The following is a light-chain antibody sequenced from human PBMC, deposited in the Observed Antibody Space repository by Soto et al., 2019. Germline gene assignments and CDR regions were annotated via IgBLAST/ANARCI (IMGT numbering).Light chain of an antibody. CDR1: SSDVGGYNF. Sequence: QSALTQPASVSGSPGQSITISCTGTSSDVGGYNFVSWYQQHPGKAPKIMIYDVTNRPSGVSNRFSCSKSGNTASLTISGLQAEDEAEYDCSSYTSSSTLVFGTGTKVTVL. CDR2: DVT. CDR3: SSYTSSSTLV. V-gene: IGLV2-14*01. J-gene: IGLJ1*01.